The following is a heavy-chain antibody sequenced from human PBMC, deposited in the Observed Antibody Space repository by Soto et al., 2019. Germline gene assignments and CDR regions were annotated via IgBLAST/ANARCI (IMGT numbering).Heavy chain of an antibody. D-gene: IGHD6-13*01. V-gene: IGHV3-33*06. Sequence: GSLRLSCAASGFTFSSYGMHWVRQAPGKGLEWVSAIWYSGSNKYYADSVKGRFTISRDNSKNTLYLQMNSLRAEDTAVYYCAKEFSPGYSSSWYGGAFDIWGQGTMVTVSS. CDR1: GFTFSSYG. J-gene: IGHJ3*02. CDR3: AKEFSPGYSSSWYGGAFDI. CDR2: IWYSGSNK.